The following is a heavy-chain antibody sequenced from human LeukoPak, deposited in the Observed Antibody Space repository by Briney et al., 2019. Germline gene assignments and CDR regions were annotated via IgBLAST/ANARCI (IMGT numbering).Heavy chain of an antibody. CDR2: IYTSGST. CDR1: GGSISSDSYY. J-gene: IGHJ4*02. Sequence: SETLSLTCTVSGGSISSDSYYWSWIRQPAGKGLEWIGRIYTSGSTNYNPSLKSRVAISVDTSKSQFSLTLSSVTAADTAVYYCARTITVAGKYYFDYWGQGTLVTVSS. CDR3: ARTITVAGKYYFDY. D-gene: IGHD6-19*01. V-gene: IGHV4-61*02.